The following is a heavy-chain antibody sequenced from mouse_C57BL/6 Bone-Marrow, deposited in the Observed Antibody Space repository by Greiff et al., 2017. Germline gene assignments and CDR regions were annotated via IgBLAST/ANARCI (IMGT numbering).Heavy chain of an antibody. CDR3: AREGFITTGVFDY. CDR1: GYTFTSYW. CDR2: IHPNSGST. V-gene: IGHV1-64*01. J-gene: IGHJ2*01. D-gene: IGHD1-1*01. Sequence: QVQLQQPGAELVKPGASVKLSCKASGYTFTSYWMHWVKQRPGQGLEWIGMIHPNSGSTNYNETFKSKATLTVDKSSSTPYMQLSSLTSEDSAVYLCAREGFITTGVFDYWGQGTTLTVSS.